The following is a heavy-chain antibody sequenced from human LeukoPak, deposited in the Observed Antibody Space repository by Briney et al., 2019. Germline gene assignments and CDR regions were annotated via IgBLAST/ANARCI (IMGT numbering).Heavy chain of an antibody. D-gene: IGHD5-18*01. CDR2: ISSSSAYI. V-gene: IGHV3-21*01. Sequence: PGGSLRLSCAASGLTFSTYSMNWVRQAPGKGLEWVSSISSSSAYIYYADSVKGRFTISRDNAKNSLYLQINSLRAEDTAVYYCARASGDTVDTTTMGSYWGQGTLVTVSS. CDR1: GLTFSTYS. CDR3: ARASGDTVDTTTMGSY. J-gene: IGHJ4*02.